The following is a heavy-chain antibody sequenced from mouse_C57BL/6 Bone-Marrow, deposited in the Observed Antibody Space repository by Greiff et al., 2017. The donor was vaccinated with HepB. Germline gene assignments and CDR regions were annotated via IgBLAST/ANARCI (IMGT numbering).Heavy chain of an antibody. CDR1: GYTFTSYW. V-gene: IGHV1-69*01. CDR3: AGDWYPTRAMDY. D-gene: IGHD1-1*02. J-gene: IGHJ4*01. CDR2: IDPSDSYT. Sequence: QVQLQQPGAELVMPGASVKLSCKASGYTFTSYWMHWVKQRPGQGLEWIGEIDPSDSYTNYNQKFKGKSTLTVDKSSSTAYMQLSSLTSEDSAVYYCAGDWYPTRAMDYWGQGTSVTVSS.